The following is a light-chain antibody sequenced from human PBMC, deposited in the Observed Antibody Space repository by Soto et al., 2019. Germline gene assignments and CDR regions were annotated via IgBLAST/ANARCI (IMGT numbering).Light chain of an antibody. Sequence: EIVLTQSPATLSLSPGERATLSCRASQSVSSYLACYQQKPGQAPRLLIYDASNRATGIPARFSGSGSGTYFTLTISSLEPEDFAVYYCQQRSNGPQTFGQGPKGEIK. CDR1: QSVSSY. CDR2: DAS. CDR3: QQRSNGPQT. V-gene: IGKV3-11*01. J-gene: IGKJ1*01.